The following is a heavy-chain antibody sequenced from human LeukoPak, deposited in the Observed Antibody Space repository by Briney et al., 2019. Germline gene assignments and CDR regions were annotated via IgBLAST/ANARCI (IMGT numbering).Heavy chain of an antibody. Sequence: GGSLRLSCAASGFTFSSYWMSWVRQAPGKGLEWVANIKQDGSVEYYVVSVKGRFTISRENAKESLYLQMNSLRAEDTAVYYCARIGYSSSSFDFWGQGTLVTVSS. CDR1: GFTFSSYW. J-gene: IGHJ4*02. CDR2: IKQDGSVE. D-gene: IGHD6-6*01. V-gene: IGHV3-7*05. CDR3: ARIGYSSSSFDF.